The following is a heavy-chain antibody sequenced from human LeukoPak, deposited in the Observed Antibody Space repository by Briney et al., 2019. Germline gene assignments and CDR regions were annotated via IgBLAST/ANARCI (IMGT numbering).Heavy chain of an antibody. V-gene: IGHV3-30*03. D-gene: IGHD4-17*01. J-gene: IGHJ3*02. CDR3: AREDDYGDYTPGRDI. Sequence: GRALRLSCAASGFTFNAYGMRWVRQAPGNGLEWAAVISYDGNNKYYADSVKGRFTISRDNSKNTLYLQMDSLRAEDTAMYYCAREDDYGDYTPGRDIWGQGTMVTVPS. CDR2: ISYDGNNK. CDR1: GFTFNAYG.